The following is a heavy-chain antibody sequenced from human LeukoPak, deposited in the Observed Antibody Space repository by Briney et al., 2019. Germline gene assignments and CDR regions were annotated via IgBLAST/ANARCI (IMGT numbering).Heavy chain of an antibody. CDR1: NDSTSSYC. V-gene: IGHV4-4*08. D-gene: IGHD4-23*01. Sequence: SETLSLTCTVSNDSTSSYCCSWVRQPPGKGLEWIGFMCPSGRTDYNPSLKSRVTMSVDTSKNQLSMELRFLTAADTAVYYCATSYDGKTAPYDLWGHGTLVTVSS. CDR2: MCPSGRT. J-gene: IGHJ5*02. CDR3: ATSYDGKTAPYDL.